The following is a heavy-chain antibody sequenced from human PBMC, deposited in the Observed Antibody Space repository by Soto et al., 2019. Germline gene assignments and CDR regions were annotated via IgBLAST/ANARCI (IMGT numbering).Heavy chain of an antibody. V-gene: IGHV3-33*01. CDR2: ICYDGSNT. CDR3: ARLIN. J-gene: IGHJ4*02. CDR1: GFPFSSYG. Sequence: PXGSLRLSCAASGFPFSSYGMHWVRQAPGKGLDWVAVICYDGSNTYYADSVKGRFTISRDNSKNTLYLQMNNLRADDTAVYYCARLINWGQGTLVTVSS. D-gene: IGHD3-16*01.